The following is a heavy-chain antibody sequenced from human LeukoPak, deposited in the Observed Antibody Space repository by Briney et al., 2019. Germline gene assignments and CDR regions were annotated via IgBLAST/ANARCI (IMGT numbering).Heavy chain of an antibody. J-gene: IGHJ4*02. CDR2: INPNSGGT. Sequence: ASVKVSCKASGYTFTGYYIHWVRQAPGQGLEWMGWINPNSGGTNYAQKFQGRVTMTRDTSISTAYMELSRLRSDDTAVYYCARAAGSSSSEPTLIDYWGQGTLVTVSS. V-gene: IGHV1-2*02. CDR3: ARAAGSSSSEPTLIDY. CDR1: GYTFTGYY. D-gene: IGHD6-6*01.